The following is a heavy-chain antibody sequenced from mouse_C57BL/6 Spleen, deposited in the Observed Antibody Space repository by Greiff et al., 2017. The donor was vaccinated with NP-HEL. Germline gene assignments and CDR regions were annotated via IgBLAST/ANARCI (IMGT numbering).Heavy chain of an antibody. D-gene: IGHD2-4*01. CDR1: GYAFTNYL. CDR2: INPGSGGT. J-gene: IGHJ4*01. Sequence: QVQLQQSGAELVRPGTSVKVSCKASGYAFTNYLIEWVKQRPGQGLEWIGVINPGSGGTNYNEKFKGKATLTADKSSSTAYMQLSSLTSEDSAVYFCARNDYPYAMDYWGQGTSVTVSS. V-gene: IGHV1-54*01. CDR3: ARNDYPYAMDY.